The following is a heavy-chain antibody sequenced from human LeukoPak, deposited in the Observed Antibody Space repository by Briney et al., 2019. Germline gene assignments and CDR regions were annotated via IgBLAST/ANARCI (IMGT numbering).Heavy chain of an antibody. CDR3: ARATIYCGGDCYQGALDI. Sequence: SETLSLTCTVSGGSISTYYWSWIRQPPGKGLEWIVYIYYSGSTNYNPSLKSRVTISVDTSKNQFSLNLNSVTAADTAVYYCARATIYCGGDCYQGALDIWGQGTMVTVST. V-gene: IGHV4-59*01. J-gene: IGHJ3*02. CDR1: GGSISTYY. CDR2: IYYSGST. D-gene: IGHD2-21*02.